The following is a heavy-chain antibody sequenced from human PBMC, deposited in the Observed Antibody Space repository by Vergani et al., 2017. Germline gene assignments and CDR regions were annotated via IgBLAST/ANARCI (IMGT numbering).Heavy chain of an antibody. J-gene: IGHJ4*02. CDR2: IIPIFDTA. Sequence: QVQLVQSGADVKKPGSSVTVSCKASGGTFSTHAINWVRKAPRQGLEWMGGIIPIFDTANYAQKFQGRVTITADESTSTAYMELSSLKSDDTAVYYCARGGSSGWPPNYVDYWGQGTLVTVSS. CDR3: ARGGSSGWPPNYVDY. CDR1: GGTFSTHA. V-gene: IGHV1-69*01. D-gene: IGHD6-19*01.